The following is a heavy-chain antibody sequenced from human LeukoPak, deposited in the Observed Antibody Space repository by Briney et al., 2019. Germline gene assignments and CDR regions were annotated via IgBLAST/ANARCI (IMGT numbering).Heavy chain of an antibody. J-gene: IGHJ4*02. CDR1: GFTFGSYG. D-gene: IGHD3-16*02. CDR2: ISGNGDDT. V-gene: IGHV3-23*01. CDR3: ARDYQYYFDY. Sequence: SGGSLRLSCAASGFTFGSYGMTWVRQAPGKGLEWVSTISGNGDDTFYADSVEGRFTISRDNSKNTLFLQMNSLRAEDTAVYYCARDYQYYFDYWGQGTLVTVSS.